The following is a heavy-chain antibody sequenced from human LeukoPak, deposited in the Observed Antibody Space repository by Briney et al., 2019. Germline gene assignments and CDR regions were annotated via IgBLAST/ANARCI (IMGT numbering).Heavy chain of an antibody. Sequence: RGGSLRLSCAASGFPFSDYYMSWTREAPGKGLVWVSYISSSGCTIYYADSVKGRFTISRENAKNSLYLQMNSLRAEDTAVYYCARDGSYYYDSSGYSLYWGQGTLVTVSS. CDR1: GFPFSDYY. V-gene: IGHV3-11*01. D-gene: IGHD3-22*01. CDR3: ARDGSYYYDSSGYSLY. J-gene: IGHJ4*02. CDR2: ISSSGCTI.